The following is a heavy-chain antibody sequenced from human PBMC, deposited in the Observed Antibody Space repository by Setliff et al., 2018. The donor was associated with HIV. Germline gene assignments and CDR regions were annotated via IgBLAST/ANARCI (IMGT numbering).Heavy chain of an antibody. Sequence: SETLSLTCSVSDGSISSDYWSWIRQPPGKGLEWIGYIYYDGSTNYNPSLKSRVTISVDTSKNTFSLKLSSVTAADTAVYYCARHRTGTTTWGIYYYYYYMDVWGKGTTVTVSS. CDR3: ARHRTGTTTWGIYYYYYYMDV. CDR2: IYYDGST. V-gene: IGHV4-59*08. CDR1: DGSISSDY. J-gene: IGHJ6*03. D-gene: IGHD1-7*01.